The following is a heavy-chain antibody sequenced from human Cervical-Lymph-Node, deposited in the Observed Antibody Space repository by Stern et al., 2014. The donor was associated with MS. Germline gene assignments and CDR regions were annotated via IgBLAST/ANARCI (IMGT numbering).Heavy chain of an antibody. J-gene: IGHJ4*02. CDR3: ARGHIPYAYNYLFDY. D-gene: IGHD5-24*01. Sequence: VQLLESGGGVVQPGTSLRLSCAASGFTFSSYGMHWVRQAPGKGLEWVALAWYVGSTAYYTNSVKGRFTISRDNSKNTLSLQMNSLTAEDTAVYYCARGHIPYAYNYLFDYWGQGTLVTVSS. V-gene: IGHV3-33*01. CDR2: AWYVGSTA. CDR1: GFTFSSYG.